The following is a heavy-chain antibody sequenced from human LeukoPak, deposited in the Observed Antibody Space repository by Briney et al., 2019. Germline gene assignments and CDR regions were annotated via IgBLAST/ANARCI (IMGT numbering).Heavy chain of an antibody. Sequence: SETLSLTCAVYGGSFGGYYWSWIRQPPGKGLEWIGEINHSGSTNYNPSLKSRVTISVDTSKNQFSLKLSSVTAADTAVYYCAREGDSSSCFDYWGQGTLVTVSP. V-gene: IGHV4-34*01. CDR3: AREGDSSSCFDY. CDR1: GGSFGGYY. J-gene: IGHJ4*02. CDR2: INHSGST. D-gene: IGHD6-13*01.